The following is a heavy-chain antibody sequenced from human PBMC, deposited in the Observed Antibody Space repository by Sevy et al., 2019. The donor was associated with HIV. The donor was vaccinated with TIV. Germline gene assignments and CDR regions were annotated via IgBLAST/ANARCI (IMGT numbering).Heavy chain of an antibody. V-gene: IGHV4-34*01. D-gene: IGHD5-18*01. CDR1: GGSFSGYY. Sequence: SETLSLTCAVYGGSFSGYYWSWIRQPPGKGLEWIGETNHSGSTNYNPSLKSRVTISVDTSKNQFSLKLSSVTAADTAVYYCAGAKSGETATVVNFDYWGQGTLVTVSS. J-gene: IGHJ4*02. CDR2: TNHSGST. CDR3: AGAKSGETATVVNFDY.